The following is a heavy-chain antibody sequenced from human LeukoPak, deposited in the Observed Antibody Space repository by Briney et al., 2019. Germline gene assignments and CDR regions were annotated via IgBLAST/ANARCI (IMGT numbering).Heavy chain of an antibody. V-gene: IGHV4-39*07. CDR3: ASRQGDGYSPFDY. D-gene: IGHD5-24*01. Sequence: PSETLSLTCTVSGGSISSSSYYWGWIRQPPGKGLEWIGSIYYSGSTYYNPSLKSRVTISVDTSKNQFSLKLSSETAADTAVYYCASRQGDGYSPFDYWGQGTLVTVSS. CDR1: GGSISSSSYY. J-gene: IGHJ4*02. CDR2: IYYSGST.